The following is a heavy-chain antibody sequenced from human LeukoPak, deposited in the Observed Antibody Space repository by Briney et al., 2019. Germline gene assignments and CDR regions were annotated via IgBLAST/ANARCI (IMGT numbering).Heavy chain of an antibody. CDR1: GLTFTNYW. CDR3: VRDGMRGGDFDY. Sequence: PGGSLRLSCAASGLTFTNYWMIWARQAPGKGLEWVANIKEDGSETHYVDSVRGRFSISRDNAKTSLFLQMNSLRAEDTAVYYCVRDGMRGGDFDYWGQGTLVTVSS. CDR2: IKEDGSET. D-gene: IGHD1-26*01. J-gene: IGHJ4*02. V-gene: IGHV3-7*01.